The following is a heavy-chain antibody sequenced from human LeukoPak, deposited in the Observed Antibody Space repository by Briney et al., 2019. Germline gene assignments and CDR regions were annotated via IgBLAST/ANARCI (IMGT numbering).Heavy chain of an antibody. V-gene: IGHV3-30-3*01. CDR1: GFTVSSNY. CDR2: ISYDGSNK. J-gene: IGHJ4*02. CDR3: ARDKGRFLVSYYFDY. D-gene: IGHD3-3*01. Sequence: PGGSLRLSCAASGFTVSSNYMSWVRQAPGKGLEWVAVISYDGSNKYYADSVKGRFTISRDNSKNTLYLQMNSLRAEDTAVYYCARDKGRFLVSYYFDYWGQGTLVTVSS.